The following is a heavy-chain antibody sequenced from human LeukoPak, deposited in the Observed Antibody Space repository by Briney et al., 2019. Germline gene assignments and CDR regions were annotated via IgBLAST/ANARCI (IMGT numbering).Heavy chain of an antibody. CDR3: ARFAYCGGHCWYYFDY. V-gene: IGHV4-31*11. CDR2: IYYSGST. D-gene: IGHD2-21*02. Sequence: SETLSLTCAVYGGSFSGYYWSWIRQHPGKGLEWIGYIYYSGSTYYNPSLKSRVTISVDTSKNQFSLKLSSVTAADTAVYYCARFAYCGGHCWYYFDYWGQGTLVTVSS. J-gene: IGHJ4*02. CDR1: GGSFSGYY.